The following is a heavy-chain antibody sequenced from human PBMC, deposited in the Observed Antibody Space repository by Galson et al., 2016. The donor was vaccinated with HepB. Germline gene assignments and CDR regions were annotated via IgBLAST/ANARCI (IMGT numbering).Heavy chain of an antibody. Sequence: SVKVSCKAYGYTFTSYGISWVRQAPGQGLEWMGWISAFNGNTGAAQKFQGRVIMTTDTGTSTAYMELVSLTSGDTAVYYCARDYYSSGSHRRGLEAFDVWGQGTMVTVSS. CDR2: ISAFNGNT. CDR1: GYTFTSYG. V-gene: IGHV1-18*01. J-gene: IGHJ3*01. CDR3: ARDYYSSGSHRRGLEAFDV. D-gene: IGHD3-10*01.